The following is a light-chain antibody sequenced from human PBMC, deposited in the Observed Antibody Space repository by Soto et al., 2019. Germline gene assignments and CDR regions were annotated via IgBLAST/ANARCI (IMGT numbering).Light chain of an antibody. J-gene: IGLJ3*02. CDR2: EIN. CDR1: TRDVGNYKY. V-gene: IGLV2-14*01. CDR3: GSYTSTSTLV. Sequence: QSVLTQPASVSGSPGQSITISCTGTTRDVGNYKYVSWYQQHPGKAPKLIIYEINNRPSGVSDRFSGSKSGSTATLAISGLQTEDEADYYCGSYTSTSTLVFGGGTKVTVL.